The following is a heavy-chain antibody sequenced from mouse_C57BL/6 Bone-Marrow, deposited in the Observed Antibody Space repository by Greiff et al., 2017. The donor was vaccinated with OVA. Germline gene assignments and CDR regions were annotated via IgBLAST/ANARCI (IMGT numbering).Heavy chain of an antibody. CDR3: GGRGGETGTAAY. D-gene: IGHD4-1*01. V-gene: IGHV1-39*01. CDR1: GYSFTDYN. Sequence: EVKLQESGPELVKPGASVKISCKASGYSFTDYNMNWVKQSSGKSLEWIGVIYPNYGTTSYNQKFKGKATLTVDQSSSTAYMQLDSMTSEDSAVYYCGGRGGETGTAAYWGQGTLVTVSA. J-gene: IGHJ3*01. CDR2: IYPNYGTT.